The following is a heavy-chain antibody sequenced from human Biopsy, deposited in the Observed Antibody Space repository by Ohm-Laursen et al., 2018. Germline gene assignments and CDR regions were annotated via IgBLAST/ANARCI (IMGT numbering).Heavy chain of an antibody. CDR1: GDSINNYY. Sequence: GTLSLTWTVSGDSINNYYWSWIRQPAGKGLEWIGRIYSSGSTNYNPSLKSRVTMSVDTSKNQFSLILSSMTAADTAIYYCAREFTYNYGAKGALDIWGQGTKVTVSS. D-gene: IGHD4/OR15-4a*01. CDR3: AREFTYNYGAKGALDI. J-gene: IGHJ3*02. V-gene: IGHV4-4*07. CDR2: IYSSGST.